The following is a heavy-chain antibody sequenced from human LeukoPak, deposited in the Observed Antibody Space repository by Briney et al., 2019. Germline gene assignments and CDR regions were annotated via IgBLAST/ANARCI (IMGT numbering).Heavy chain of an antibody. CDR2: INPNSGGT. J-gene: IGHJ5*02. V-gene: IGHV1-2*02. CDR3: ARARVQGNWFDP. Sequence: ASVKVSCKASGYTFTGYYMHWVRQAPGQGLEWMGWINPNSGGTNYAQKFQGRVTMTRNTSISTAYMELSSLRSEDTAVYYCARARVQGNWFDPWGQGTLVTVSS. CDR1: GYTFTGYY. D-gene: IGHD1-1*01.